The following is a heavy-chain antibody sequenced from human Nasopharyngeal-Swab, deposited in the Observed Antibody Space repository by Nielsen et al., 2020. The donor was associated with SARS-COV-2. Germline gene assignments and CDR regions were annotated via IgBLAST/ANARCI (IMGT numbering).Heavy chain of an antibody. V-gene: IGHV4-30-4*01. Sequence: GQAPGKGLEWIGYIYYSGSTYYNPSLKSRVTISVDTSKNQFSLKLSSVTAADTAVYYCARDGDGSGFDYWGQGTLVTVSS. CDR2: IYYSGST. CDR3: ARDGDGSGFDY. J-gene: IGHJ4*02. D-gene: IGHD3-10*01.